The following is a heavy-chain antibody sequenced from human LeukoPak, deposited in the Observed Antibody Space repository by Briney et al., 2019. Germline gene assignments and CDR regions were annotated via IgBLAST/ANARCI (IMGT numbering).Heavy chain of an antibody. J-gene: IGHJ4*02. CDR1: GFTFSNAW. Sequence: GGSLRLSCAAPGFTFSNAWMSWVRQAPGKGLEWVGRIKSKTDGGTTDYAAPVKGRFTISRDDSKNTLYLQINSLKTEDTAVYYCTTRSKRVVVAAVYWGQGTLVTVSS. CDR3: TTRSKRVVVAAVY. CDR2: IKSKTDGGTT. D-gene: IGHD2-15*01. V-gene: IGHV3-15*01.